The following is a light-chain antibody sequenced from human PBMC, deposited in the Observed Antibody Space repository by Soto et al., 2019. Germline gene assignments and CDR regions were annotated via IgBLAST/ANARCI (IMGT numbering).Light chain of an antibody. Sequence: ETVLTQSPGTLSLSPGERATLSCRASQSISSSYLAWYQQKPGQAPRLLIYGASSRATGIPDRFSGSGSGTDFTLTISRLEPDDFAVYYCQLYDHSPPIFTFGPGTKVDIK. CDR2: GAS. V-gene: IGKV3-20*01. CDR3: QLYDHSPPIFT. J-gene: IGKJ3*01. CDR1: QSISSSY.